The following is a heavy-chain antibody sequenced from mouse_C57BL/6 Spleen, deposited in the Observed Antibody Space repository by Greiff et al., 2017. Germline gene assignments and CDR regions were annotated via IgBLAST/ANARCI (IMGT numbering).Heavy chain of an antibody. Sequence: EVHLVESGGGLVKPGGSLKLSCAASGFTFSDYGMHWVRQAPEKGLEWVAYISSGSSTIYYADTVKGRFTISRDNAKNILFLQMTSLRSEDTALYYCARGYDAMDYWCQGTSVTVSS. J-gene: IGHJ4*01. CDR3: ARGYDAMDY. V-gene: IGHV5-17*01. CDR2: ISSGSSTI. CDR1: GFTFSDYG.